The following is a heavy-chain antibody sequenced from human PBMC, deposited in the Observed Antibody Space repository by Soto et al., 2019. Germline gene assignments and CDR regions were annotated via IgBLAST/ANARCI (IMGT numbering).Heavy chain of an antibody. Sequence: ASVKVSCKASGYTFTSYGISWVRQAPGQGLEWMGWISAYNGNTNYAQKLQGRVTMTTDTSTSTAYMELRSLRSDDTAVYYCARVRITLFGVVIAQPSSVIDVWGQGTTVTVSS. D-gene: IGHD3-3*01. CDR3: ARVRITLFGVVIAQPSSVIDV. CDR2: ISAYNGNT. CDR1: GYTFTSYG. V-gene: IGHV1-18*04. J-gene: IGHJ6*02.